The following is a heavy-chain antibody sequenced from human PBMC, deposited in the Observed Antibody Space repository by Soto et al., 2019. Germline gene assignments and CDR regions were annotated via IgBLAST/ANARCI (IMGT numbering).Heavy chain of an antibody. CDR3: ARDGLRVIFDY. D-gene: IGHD4-17*01. Sequence: LRLSCAASGFTFSSYAMHWVRQAPGRGLEWVAVISYDGSNKYYADSVKGRFTISRDNSKNTLYLQMNSLRAEDTAVYYCARDGLRVIFDYWGQGTLVTVSS. V-gene: IGHV3-30-3*01. J-gene: IGHJ4*02. CDR2: ISYDGSNK. CDR1: GFTFSSYA.